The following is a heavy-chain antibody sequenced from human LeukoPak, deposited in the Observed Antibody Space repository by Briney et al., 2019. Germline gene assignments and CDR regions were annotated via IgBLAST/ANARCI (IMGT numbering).Heavy chain of an antibody. Sequence: GGSLRLSCAASGFTFSSHAIHCVRQPPGKGLEWVAVISYDGTYKYYADSEKGRFTVSRDNSKNTLYLQMNSLTTEDTAVYYCARDPHSSGWRNYFDFWGQGTLVTVSS. V-gene: IGHV3-30*04. CDR3: ARDPHSSGWRNYFDF. J-gene: IGHJ4*02. CDR1: GFTFSSHA. CDR2: ISYDGTYK. D-gene: IGHD6-19*01.